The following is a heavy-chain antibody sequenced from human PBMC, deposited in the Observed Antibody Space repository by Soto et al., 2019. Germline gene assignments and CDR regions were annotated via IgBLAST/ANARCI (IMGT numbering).Heavy chain of an antibody. CDR1: GFTFSSYW. Sequence: GGSLRLSCAASGFTFSSYWMHWVRQAPGKGLVWVSRINSDGSSTSYADSVKGRFTISRDNAKNTLYLQMNSLRAEDTAVYYCARETATRRIYYYYGMDVWGQGTTVTVSS. J-gene: IGHJ6*02. CDR3: ARETATRRIYYYYGMDV. CDR2: INSDGSST. V-gene: IGHV3-74*01. D-gene: IGHD6-25*01.